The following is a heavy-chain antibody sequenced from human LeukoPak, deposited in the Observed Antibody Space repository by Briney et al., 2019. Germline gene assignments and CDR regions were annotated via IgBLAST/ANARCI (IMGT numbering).Heavy chain of an antibody. Sequence: GGSLRLSCAASGFTVSSNYMIWVRQAPGKGLERVSVIYSGGSTYYADSVKGRFTISRDNSKNTLYLQMNSLRAEDTAVYYCARESCSGGSCYFDYWGQGTLVTVSS. J-gene: IGHJ4*02. CDR2: IYSGGST. D-gene: IGHD2-15*01. CDR1: GFTVSSNY. V-gene: IGHV3-66*02. CDR3: ARESCSGGSCYFDY.